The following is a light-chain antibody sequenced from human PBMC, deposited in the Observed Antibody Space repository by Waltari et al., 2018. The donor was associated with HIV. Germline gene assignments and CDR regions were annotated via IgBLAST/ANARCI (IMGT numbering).Light chain of an antibody. J-gene: IGKJ5*01. CDR3: QQYKSFSLT. CDR1: QNVDNW. Sequence: DIQLTQSPSNLSVSVGDRVIITCRSSQNVDNWLAWYQQRPGSAPKVLIYNTSTLQTGVPARFSGSGSGTEFSLTISSLQPDDFATYYCQQYKSFSLTFGQGTRLEIK. V-gene: IGKV1-5*03. CDR2: NTS.